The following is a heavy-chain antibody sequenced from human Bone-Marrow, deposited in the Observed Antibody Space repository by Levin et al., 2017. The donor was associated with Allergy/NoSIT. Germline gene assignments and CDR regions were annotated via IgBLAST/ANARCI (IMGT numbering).Heavy chain of an antibody. Sequence: SGGSLRLSCAASGYSISGYAMHWVRQAPGKGLEWLAVISYDGVNIYYAHSVKGRFTISRDNSQNTLHLQMNSLRPEDTAVYYCASAGYYDRSNDLPNYDYGMDVWGQGTTVTVSS. CDR2: ISYDGVNI. CDR1: GYSISGYA. V-gene: IGHV3-30*03. CDR3: ASAGYYDRSNDLPNYDYGMDV. J-gene: IGHJ6*02. D-gene: IGHD3-16*01.